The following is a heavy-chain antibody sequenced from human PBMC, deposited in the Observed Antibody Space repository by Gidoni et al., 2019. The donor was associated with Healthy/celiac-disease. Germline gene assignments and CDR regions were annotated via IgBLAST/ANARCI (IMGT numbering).Heavy chain of an antibody. V-gene: IGHV4-39*01. CDR1: GGSISSSSYY. D-gene: IGHD2-2*01. J-gene: IGHJ4*02. CDR3: ARHQLRPVRKVDY. CDR2: IYYSGST. Sequence: QLQLQESGPGLVKPSETLSLTCTVSGGSISSSSYYCGWIRQPPGKGLEWIGSIYYSGSTYYNPSLKSRVTISVDTSKNQFSLKLSSVTAADTAVYYCARHQLRPVRKVDYWGQGTLVTVSS.